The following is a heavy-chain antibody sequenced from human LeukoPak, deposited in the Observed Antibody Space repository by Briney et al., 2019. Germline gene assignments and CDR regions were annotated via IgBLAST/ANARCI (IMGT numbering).Heavy chain of an antibody. D-gene: IGHD4-11*01. V-gene: IGHV4-4*07. CDR3: ARGPDYSNLVDY. CDR1: GGSISSYY. CDR2: IYTSGST. J-gene: IGHJ4*02. Sequence: SETLSLTCTVSGGSISSYYWSWIRQPAGKGLEWIRRIYTSGSTNYNPSLKSRVTISVDKSKNQFSLKLSSVTAADTAVYYCARGPDYSNLVDYWGQGTLVTVSS.